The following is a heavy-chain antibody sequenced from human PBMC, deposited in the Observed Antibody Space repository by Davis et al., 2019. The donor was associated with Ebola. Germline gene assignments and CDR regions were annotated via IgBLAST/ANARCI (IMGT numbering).Heavy chain of an antibody. Sequence: GESLKISCAASGFTVSSNHMSWVRQAPGKGLEWVSVIYDQSTAYADSVRGRFTISRDNAKNTVYLQMNSLRAEDTAVYYCARDGSHYDFDYWGQGTLVTVSS. CDR3: ARDGSHYDFDY. CDR1: GFTVSSNH. V-gene: IGHV3-66*01. D-gene: IGHD3-10*01. CDR2: IYDQST. J-gene: IGHJ4*02.